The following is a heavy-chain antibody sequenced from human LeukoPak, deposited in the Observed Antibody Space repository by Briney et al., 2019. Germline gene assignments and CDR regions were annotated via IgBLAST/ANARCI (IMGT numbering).Heavy chain of an antibody. D-gene: IGHD6-19*01. Sequence: SETLSLTCTVSGGSISTYYWSWIRQPAGKGLEWIGRIYTSGSTNYNPSLKSRVTMSVDTSNNQFSLKLSSVTAADTAVYYCARMNSSGWPYFFDYWGQGTLVTVSS. CDR1: GGSISTYY. CDR2: IYTSGST. CDR3: ARMNSSGWPYFFDY. J-gene: IGHJ4*02. V-gene: IGHV4-4*07.